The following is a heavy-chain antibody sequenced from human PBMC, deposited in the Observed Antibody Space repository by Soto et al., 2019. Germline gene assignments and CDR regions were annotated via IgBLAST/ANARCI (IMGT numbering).Heavy chain of an antibody. CDR2: IYYSGST. CDR3: ARRRGYYYDSSGYDAWFDP. Sequence: SVTLPLTCTVSGGSISSSSYCWGWIRQPPGKGLEWIGSIYYSGSTYYNPSLKSRVTISVDTSKNQFSLKLSSVTAADTAVYYCARRRGYYYDSSGYDAWFDPWGQGTLVTVSS. CDR1: GGSISSSSYC. D-gene: IGHD3-22*01. J-gene: IGHJ5*02. V-gene: IGHV4-39*01.